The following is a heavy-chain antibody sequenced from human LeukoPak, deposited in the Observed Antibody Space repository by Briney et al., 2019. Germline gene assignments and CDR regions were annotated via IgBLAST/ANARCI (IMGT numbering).Heavy chain of an antibody. CDR1: GFTFSSYA. CDR2: ISYDGSNK. J-gene: IGHJ5*02. CDR3: ARDTLIDP. Sequence: GGSLRLSCAASGFTFSSYAMHRVRQAPGKGLEWVAVISYDGSNKYYADSVKGRFTISRDNSKNTLYLQMNSLRAEDTAVYYCARDTLIDPWGQGTLVTVSS. V-gene: IGHV3-30*01. D-gene: IGHD2-15*01.